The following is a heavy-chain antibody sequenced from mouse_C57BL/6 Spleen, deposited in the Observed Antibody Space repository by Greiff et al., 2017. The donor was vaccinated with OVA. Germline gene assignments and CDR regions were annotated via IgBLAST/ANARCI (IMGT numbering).Heavy chain of an antibody. CDR2: ISDGGSYT. CDR3: ARAGRLTTVVATRYFDV. CDR1: GFTFSSYA. Sequence: EVQLVESGGGLVKPGGSLKLSCAASGFTFSSYAMSWVRQTPEKRLEWVATISDGGSYTYYPDNVKGRFTISRDNAKNNLYLQMSHLKSEDTAMYYCARAGRLTTVVATRYFDVWGTGTTVTVSS. D-gene: IGHD1-1*01. V-gene: IGHV5-4*01. J-gene: IGHJ1*03.